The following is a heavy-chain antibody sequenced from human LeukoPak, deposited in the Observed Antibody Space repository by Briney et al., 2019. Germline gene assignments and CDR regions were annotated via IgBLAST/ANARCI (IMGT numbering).Heavy chain of an antibody. CDR1: GLTISTYG. D-gene: IGHD3-10*01. CDR2: ISGGTT. Sequence: GGSLRLSCAASGLTISTYGMSWVRQAPGKGLEWVSSISGGTTYYADSVKGRFTISRDNSKNAVSLQMNSLRAEDTAVYYCAKSVYHSGNYWGQGTLVTVSS. J-gene: IGHJ4*02. CDR3: AKSVYHSGNY. V-gene: IGHV3-23*01.